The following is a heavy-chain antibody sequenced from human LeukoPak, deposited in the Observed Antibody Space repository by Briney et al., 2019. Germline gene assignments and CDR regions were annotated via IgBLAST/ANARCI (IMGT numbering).Heavy chain of an antibody. D-gene: IGHD2-2*01. CDR2: IYSSGST. J-gene: IGHJ4*02. CDR1: GASISSSRSF. Sequence: SETLSLTCTVSGASISSSRSFWGWIRRPPGKTLEWIGSIYSSGSTYYNPSLKSRVIIIIDTPKNHFSLTLSSVTAADTAVYYCARAEGYCSSTSCQYGEFDYWGQGTLVTVSS. V-gene: IGHV4-39*07. CDR3: ARAEGYCSSTSCQYGEFDY.